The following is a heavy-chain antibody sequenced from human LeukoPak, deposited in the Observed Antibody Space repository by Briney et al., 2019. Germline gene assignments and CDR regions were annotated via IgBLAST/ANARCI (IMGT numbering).Heavy chain of an antibody. CDR3: ARGPYYDLLTGYYPVDY. J-gene: IGHJ4*02. D-gene: IGHD3-9*01. V-gene: IGHV4-4*07. CDR2: IYSSGST. Sequence: SETLSLTCTVSGGSISSYYWSWIRQPAGKGLEWIGRIYSSGSTNYNPSLRSRVTLSVDTSKNQLSLKLSSVTAADTAVYYCARGPYYDLLTGYYPVDYWGQGTLVTVSS. CDR1: GGSISSYY.